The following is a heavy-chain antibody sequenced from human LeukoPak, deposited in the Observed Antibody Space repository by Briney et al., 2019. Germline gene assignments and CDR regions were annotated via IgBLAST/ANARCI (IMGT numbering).Heavy chain of an antibody. D-gene: IGHD2-2*01. Sequence: GGSLRLSCAASGFTFSSYAMSWVRQAPGKGLEWVSAISGSGGSRYSADSVKGRFTISRDNSKNTLYLQMNSLRAEDTAIYYCAKGGIVVVPAAILPFDYWGQGTLVTVSS. CDR3: AKGGIVVVPAAILPFDY. CDR1: GFTFSSYA. J-gene: IGHJ4*02. CDR2: ISGSGGSR. V-gene: IGHV3-23*01.